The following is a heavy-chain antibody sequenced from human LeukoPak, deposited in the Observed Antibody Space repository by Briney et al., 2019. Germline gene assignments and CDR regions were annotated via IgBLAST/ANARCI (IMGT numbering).Heavy chain of an antibody. J-gene: IGHJ4*02. V-gene: IGHV3-30*04. D-gene: IGHD3-10*01. CDR2: ISYDGSNK. CDR3: AKVTAYGSGSYYSGPIDY. CDR1: GFTFSSYA. Sequence: PGGSLRLSCAAPGFTFSSYAMHWVRQAPGKGLEWVAVISYDGSNKYYADSVKGRFTISRDNSKNTLYLQMNSLRAEDTAVYYCAKVTAYGSGSYYSGPIDYWGQGTLATVSS.